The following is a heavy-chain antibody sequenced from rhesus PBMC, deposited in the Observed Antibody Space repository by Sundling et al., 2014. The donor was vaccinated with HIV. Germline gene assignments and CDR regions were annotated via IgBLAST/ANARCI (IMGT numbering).Heavy chain of an antibody. CDR1: GFTFSNYY. CDR3: SKPKLERLVGNGLDS. Sequence: EVQLVESGGGLVQPGGSLRLSCAASGFTFSNYYMHWVRQAQGKGLEWVGLIRNKANSYTTEYAAAVKGRFTISRDDSKNTLYLQMSSLKTEDTAVYYCSKPKLERLVGNGLDSWGQGVVVTVSS. D-gene: IGHD1-14*01. CDR2: IRNKANSYTT. J-gene: IGHJ6*01. V-gene: IGHV3-13*01.